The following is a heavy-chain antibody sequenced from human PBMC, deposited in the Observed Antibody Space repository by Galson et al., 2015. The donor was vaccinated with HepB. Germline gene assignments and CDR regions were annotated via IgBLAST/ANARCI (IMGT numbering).Heavy chain of an antibody. J-gene: IGHJ4*02. V-gene: IGHV3-74*01. CDR3: AKDLGGPEDS. Sequence: SLRLSCAASGFTLSSYWMHWVRQASGKGLVWVSRINRDGTTINYADSVRGRFTISRDHAKNTLYLQMNSLTADDTAVYYCAKDLGGPEDSWGQGTLVTVSS. CDR1: GFTLSSYW. D-gene: IGHD3-16*01. CDR2: INRDGTTI.